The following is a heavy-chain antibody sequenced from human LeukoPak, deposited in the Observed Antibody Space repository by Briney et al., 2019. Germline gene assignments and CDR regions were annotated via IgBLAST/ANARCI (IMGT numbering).Heavy chain of an antibody. J-gene: IGHJ4*02. D-gene: IGHD3-22*01. Sequence: SETLSLTCAVSGYSISSGYYWGWIRQSPGKGLEWIGSMYHRGSTYYNPSLKSRVTISVDTSKNQFSLKLSSVTAADPAVYYCAREPGYYDSSGYHYFDYWGQGTLVTVSS. CDR3: AREPGYYDSSGYHYFDY. CDR2: MYHRGST. CDR1: GYSISSGYY. V-gene: IGHV4-38-2*02.